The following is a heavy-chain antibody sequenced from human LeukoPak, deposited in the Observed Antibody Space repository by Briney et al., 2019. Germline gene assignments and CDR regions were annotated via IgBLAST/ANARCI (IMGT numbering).Heavy chain of an antibody. CDR2: ISGSGGST. CDR3: AKDQGYYYGSGSYVFDY. CDR1: GFTFSSYA. V-gene: IGHV3-23*01. D-gene: IGHD3-10*01. J-gene: IGHJ4*02. Sequence: GGSLRLSCAASGFTFSSYAMSWVRQAPGKGLEWVSAISGSGGSTYYADSVKGRFTISRDNSKNTLYLQMNSLRAEDTAVYYCAKDQGYYYGSGSYVFDYWGQGTLVPVPS.